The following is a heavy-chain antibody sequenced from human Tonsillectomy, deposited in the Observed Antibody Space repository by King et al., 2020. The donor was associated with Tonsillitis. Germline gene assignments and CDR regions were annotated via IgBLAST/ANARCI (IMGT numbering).Heavy chain of an antibody. CDR2: ISDNGGIT. D-gene: IGHD1-14*01. Sequence: VQLVESGGGLVQPGGSLRLSCSGSGFTFSDYAMHWVRQAPGKGLEYVSAISDNGGITYHADSVKGRFTISRDTSKNTLYLQMSSLGPEDTAVYYSTTAARWGQGAPVTV. CDR3: TTAAR. CDR1: GFTFSDYA. J-gene: IGHJ4*02. V-gene: IGHV3-64D*06.